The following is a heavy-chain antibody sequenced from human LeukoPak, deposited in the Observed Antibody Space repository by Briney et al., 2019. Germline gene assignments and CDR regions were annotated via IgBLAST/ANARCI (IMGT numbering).Heavy chain of an antibody. Sequence: PGGSLRLSCAASGFTFSSSWMHWVRQAPGKGLVWVSRINSDGRSPFYADSVKGRFTISRDNAKNTLFLRMNSLRVEDTAVYYCATSTCGGDCYGNWLDPWGQGTLVTVSS. CDR3: ATSTCGGDCYGNWLDP. CDR1: GFTFSSSW. CDR2: INSDGRSP. V-gene: IGHV3-74*01. D-gene: IGHD2-21*02. J-gene: IGHJ5*02.